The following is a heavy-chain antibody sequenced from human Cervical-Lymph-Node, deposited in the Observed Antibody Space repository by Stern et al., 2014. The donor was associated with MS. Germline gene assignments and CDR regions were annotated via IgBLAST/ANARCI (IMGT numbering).Heavy chain of an antibody. D-gene: IGHD1-14*01. CDR1: GGTFSKFP. CDR2: ILPVFVTP. V-gene: IGHV1-69*01. J-gene: IGHJ5*02. Sequence: QVQMVQSGAEVTKPGSSVKVSCKASGGTFSKFPRSWVRQAPGQGLEWMGGILPVFVTPTYAQDFRARVTFTSDVSTSTLYMDLSIRRSDDTAVYFGARSAETSDMWYSLGYDLWGQGTLVTVSS. CDR3: ARSAETSDMWYSLGYDL.